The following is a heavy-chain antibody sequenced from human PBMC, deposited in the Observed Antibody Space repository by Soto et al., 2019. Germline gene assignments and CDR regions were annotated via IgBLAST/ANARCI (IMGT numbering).Heavy chain of an antibody. J-gene: IGHJ6*02. D-gene: IGHD3-16*01. V-gene: IGHV1-18*01. CDR1: GYTFIRYG. CDR2: ISPYNDYT. CDR3: ARGGYDDNTWGKLSHYGLDV. Sequence: QVQLVQSAAEVKKHGASVRVSCKASGYTFIRYGIAWVRQAPGQGLEWMGWISPYNDYTIYAQKLQGRVTMTADTSTRTVYMELRGLKSDDTAVYSCARGGYDDNTWGKLSHYGLDVWGQGTSVTVSS.